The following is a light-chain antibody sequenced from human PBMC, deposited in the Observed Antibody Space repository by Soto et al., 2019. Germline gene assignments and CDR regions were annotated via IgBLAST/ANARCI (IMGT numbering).Light chain of an antibody. CDR3: SSYTSSSPLYV. V-gene: IGLV2-14*01. CDR2: EVS. Sequence: QSVVTQPASVSGSPGQSITISCTGTSSDVGGYNFVSWYQQHPGKAPKLIIYEVSHRPSGVSNRFSGSKSGNTASLTISGLQAEDEADYYCSSYTSSSPLYVFGTGTKVTVL. J-gene: IGLJ1*01. CDR1: SSDVGGYNF.